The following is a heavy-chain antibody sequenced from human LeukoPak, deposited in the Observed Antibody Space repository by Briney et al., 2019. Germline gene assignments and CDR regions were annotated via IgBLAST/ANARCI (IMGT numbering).Heavy chain of an antibody. CDR2: ISSSTNYI. D-gene: IGHD3-10*01. Sequence: GGSLRLCCAASGFTFSSYNMTWVRQAPGKGLEWVSSISSSTNYIYYADSVKGRFTISRDNAKNSLYLQMNSLRAEDTAVYYCARRGITMVRGVRAPHLDYWGQGTLVTVSS. J-gene: IGHJ4*02. CDR3: ARRGITMVRGVRAPHLDY. CDR1: GFTFSSYN. V-gene: IGHV3-21*01.